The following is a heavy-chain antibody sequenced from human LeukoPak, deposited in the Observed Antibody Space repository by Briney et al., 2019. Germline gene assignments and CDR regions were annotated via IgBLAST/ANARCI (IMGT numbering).Heavy chain of an antibody. CDR1: GGSISIYK. Sequence: PSETLSLTCTVSGGSISIYKWSWIRQPPGKGLGWIGYIYSSGSTNYNPSLKSRLTISVDTSKNRFSLKLSSVTAADTAVYYCAREWSSFDYWGQGTLVTVSS. CDR3: AREWSSFDY. CDR2: IYSSGST. D-gene: IGHD3-10*01. V-gene: IGHV4-59*01. J-gene: IGHJ4*02.